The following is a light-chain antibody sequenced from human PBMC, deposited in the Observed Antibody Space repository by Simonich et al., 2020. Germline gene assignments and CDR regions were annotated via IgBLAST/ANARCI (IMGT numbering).Light chain of an antibody. CDR3: QSYDSSLSGWV. J-gene: IGLJ3*02. CDR1: SPNIGDGYA. Sequence: QSVLTQPPSVSGAPGQRVTISCTGSSPNIGDGYAVHWYQQLPGTAPKLLIYVNRNRPSGGPDRFSGSKSGTSASLAITGLQAEDEADYYCQSYDSSLSGWVFGGGTKLTVL. V-gene: IGLV1-40*01. CDR2: VNR.